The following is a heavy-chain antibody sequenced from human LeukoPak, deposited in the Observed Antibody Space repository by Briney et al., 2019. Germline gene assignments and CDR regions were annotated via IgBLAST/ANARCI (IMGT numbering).Heavy chain of an antibody. CDR3: LSSGSYSI. CDR1: GFTFTNYW. Sequence: GGPLRLSCAASGFTFTNYWMHWVRQVPGKGLVWVSGINNDGSSATYADSVKGRFTFSRDNAKNTVYLQMNSLRAEDTAVYYCLSSGSYSIWGQGTMVTVSS. CDR2: INNDGSSA. V-gene: IGHV3-74*01. D-gene: IGHD1-26*01. J-gene: IGHJ3*02.